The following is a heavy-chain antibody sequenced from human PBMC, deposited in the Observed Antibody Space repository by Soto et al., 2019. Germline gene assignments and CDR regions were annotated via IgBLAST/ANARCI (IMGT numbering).Heavy chain of an antibody. D-gene: IGHD3-10*01. CDR2: INHSGST. CDR1: GGSFSGYY. CDR3: ARGRPRGSGSYYNWHGMDV. J-gene: IGHJ6*02. Sequence: KTSETLSLTCAVYGGSFSGYYWSWIRQPPGKGLEWIGEINHSGSTNYNPSLKSRVTISVDTSKNQFSLKLSSVTAADTAVYYCARGRPRGSGSYYNWHGMDVWGQGTTVTVSS. V-gene: IGHV4-34*01.